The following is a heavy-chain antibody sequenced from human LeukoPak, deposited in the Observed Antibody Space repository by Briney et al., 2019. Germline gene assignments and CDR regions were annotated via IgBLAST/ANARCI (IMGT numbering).Heavy chain of an antibody. J-gene: IGHJ4*02. D-gene: IGHD6-19*01. V-gene: IGHV3-23*01. Sequence: GGSLRLSCAASGFTFSSCAMSWVRQAPGKGLEWVSGISGSGAGTYYADSVTGRFTVSRDNSKNTLYLQMNSLRAADTAAYYCAKEAGYSSGWYDYWGQGTLVTVSS. CDR3: AKEAGYSSGWYDY. CDR1: GFTFSSCA. CDR2: ISGSGAGT.